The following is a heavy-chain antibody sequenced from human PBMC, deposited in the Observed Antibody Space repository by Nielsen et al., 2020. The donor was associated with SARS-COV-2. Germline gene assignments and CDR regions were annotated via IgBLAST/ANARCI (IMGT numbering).Heavy chain of an antibody. Sequence: GESLKISCAASGFTFNTYGLNWVRQAPGKGLEWISYISDDNTIFYADSVKGRFTISRDNAKNSLYLQMNSLRDEDTAVYYCAKHAGGYGDFNFDYWGQGTLVTVSS. V-gene: IGHV3-48*02. J-gene: IGHJ4*02. CDR3: AKHAGGYGDFNFDY. D-gene: IGHD4-17*01. CDR1: GFTFNTYG. CDR2: ISDDNTI.